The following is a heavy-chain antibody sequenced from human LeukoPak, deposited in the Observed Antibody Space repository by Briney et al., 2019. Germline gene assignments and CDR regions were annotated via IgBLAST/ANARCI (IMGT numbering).Heavy chain of an antibody. Sequence: GGSPRLSCAASGFTFSSYAMHWVRQAPGKGLEWASSISGSDGSTYYADSVKGRFTISRDNSKNTLYLQMNSLRAEDTAVYYCAYMRGLYYGIDYWGQGTLVTVSS. D-gene: IGHD3-10*01. J-gene: IGHJ4*02. V-gene: IGHV3-23*01. CDR3: AYMRGLYYGIDY. CDR1: GFTFSSYA. CDR2: ISGSDGST.